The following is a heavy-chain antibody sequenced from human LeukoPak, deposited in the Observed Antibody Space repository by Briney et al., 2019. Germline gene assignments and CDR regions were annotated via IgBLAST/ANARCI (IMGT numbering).Heavy chain of an antibody. D-gene: IGHD5-24*01. CDR2: IYPGDSDT. CDR1: GYSFTSYW. CDR3: ARLVGYKHFDY. Sequence: GESLKISCKGSGYSFTSYWIAWVRQMPGKGLEWMGIIYPGDSDTRYSPSFQGQVTISADKSINTAYLQWSSLEASDTAMYYCARLVGYKHFDYWGQGTLVTVSS. V-gene: IGHV5-51*01. J-gene: IGHJ4*02.